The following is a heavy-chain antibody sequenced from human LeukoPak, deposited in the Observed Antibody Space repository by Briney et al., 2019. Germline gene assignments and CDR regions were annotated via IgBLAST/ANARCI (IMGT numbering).Heavy chain of an antibody. CDR3: ARLDGSGYDKDCYYGMDV. CDR2: VYPGDSDT. Sequence: GESLKISCKGSGYSFTSYWIAWVRQMPGKGLQWMGIVYPGDSDTRYSPSFQGQVTISADKSISTAYLQWSSLKASDTAMYYCARLDGSGYDKDCYYGMDVWGKGTTVTVSS. CDR1: GYSFTSYW. D-gene: IGHD5-12*01. J-gene: IGHJ6*04. V-gene: IGHV5-51*01.